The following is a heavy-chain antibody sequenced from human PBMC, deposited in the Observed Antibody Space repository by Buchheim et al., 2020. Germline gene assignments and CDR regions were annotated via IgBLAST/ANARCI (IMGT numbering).Heavy chain of an antibody. CDR1: GGSISSENW. J-gene: IGHJ5*02. Sequence: QVQLQESGPGLVKPSGTLSLTCAVSGGSISSENWWSWVRQPPGKGLEWIGEVYHSGSTNYNSSLKIRSSIQVDKSKNHFSLKLSSVTAADTAVYYCARREAGSGFDPWGQGTL. D-gene: IGHD5-24*01. V-gene: IGHV4-4*02. CDR3: ARREAGSGFDP. CDR2: VYHSGST.